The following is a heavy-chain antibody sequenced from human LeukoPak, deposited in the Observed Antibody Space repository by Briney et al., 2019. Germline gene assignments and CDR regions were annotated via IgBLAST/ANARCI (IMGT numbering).Heavy chain of an antibody. CDR1: GFTFSSYS. V-gene: IGHV3-21*01. CDR2: ISSSSSYI. Sequence: PGGSLRLSCAASGFTFSSYSMNWVRQAPGKGLEWVSSISSSSSYIYYADSVKGRFTISRDNAKNSLYLQMNSLRAEDTAVYYCARDKWVQQPTTSFDYWGQGTLVTVSS. J-gene: IGHJ4*02. CDR3: ARDKWVQQPTTSFDY. D-gene: IGHD6-13*01.